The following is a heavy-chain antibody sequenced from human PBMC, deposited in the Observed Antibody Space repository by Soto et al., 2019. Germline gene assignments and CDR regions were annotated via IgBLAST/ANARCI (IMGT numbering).Heavy chain of an antibody. D-gene: IGHD3-22*01. CDR1: GFSLSTSGMC. Sequence: SGPTLVNPXQTLTLTCTFSGFSLSTSGMCVSWIRQPPGKALEWLALIDWDDDKYYSTSLKTRLTISKDTSKNQVVLTMTNMDPVDTATYYCARIGLGDSSGYYSTGGMDVWGQGTTVTVSS. J-gene: IGHJ6*02. V-gene: IGHV2-70*01. CDR3: ARIGLGDSSGYYSTGGMDV. CDR2: IDWDDDK.